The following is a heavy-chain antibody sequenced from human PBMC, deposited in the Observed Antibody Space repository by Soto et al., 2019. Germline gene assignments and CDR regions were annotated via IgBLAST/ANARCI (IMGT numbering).Heavy chain of an antibody. CDR3: ARPDEGGYSSNHHYCYALDV. J-gene: IGHJ6*02. CDR2: IIPIFDIT. D-gene: IGHD3-22*01. Sequence: QVQLVQSGAEVKKPGSSVKVSCKASGGTFRSYSISWVRQAPGQGLEWMGGIIPIFDITNYAQKFQGRVTITADESTRTAYMELSRLGSDDTAVYYCARPDEGGYSSNHHYCYALDVWGQGTTVTV. V-gene: IGHV1-69*01. CDR1: GGTFRSYS.